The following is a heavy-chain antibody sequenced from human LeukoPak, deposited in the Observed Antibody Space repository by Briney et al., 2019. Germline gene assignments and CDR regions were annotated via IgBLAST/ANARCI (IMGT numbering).Heavy chain of an antibody. CDR1: GYTFTGNY. V-gene: IGHV1-2*02. CDR2: INPNSGGT. J-gene: IGHJ5*02. D-gene: IGHD1-26*01. CDR3: AREYSGSYLRWFDP. Sequence: ASVKVSCKASGYTFTGNYMHWVRQAPGQGLEWMGWINPNSGGTNYAQKFQGRVTMTTDTSTSTAYMELRSLRSDDTAVYYCAREYSGSYLRWFDPWGQGTLVTVSS.